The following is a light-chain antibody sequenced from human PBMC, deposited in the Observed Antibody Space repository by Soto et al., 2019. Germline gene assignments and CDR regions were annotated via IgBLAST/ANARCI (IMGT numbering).Light chain of an antibody. CDR1: QTVSSNY. V-gene: IGKV3-20*01. CDR3: QQYTGPPTT. J-gene: IGKJ5*01. Sequence: EIILTHSPDAVSLSPGERATLSCRASQTVSSNYLAWCQQRPGQAPRLLIYGASTRAAGIPDRFSGSGSGTDFTLTITRLEPEDSAVYFCQQYTGPPTTFGQGTRLEIK. CDR2: GAS.